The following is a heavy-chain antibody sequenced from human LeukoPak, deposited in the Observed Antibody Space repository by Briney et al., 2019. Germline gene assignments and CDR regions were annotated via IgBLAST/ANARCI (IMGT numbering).Heavy chain of an antibody. V-gene: IGHV3-7*01. CDR3: VRDRGYSTFDY. D-gene: IGHD4-23*01. CDR2: MKEDGGEI. J-gene: IGHJ4*02. Sequence: GGSLRLSCAGSGFPFSNYWMAWVRQAPGKGLEWVANMKEDGGEINYVDSEKGRFTISRDNAKNSLDLQMNSLRVDDTAVYYCVRDRGYSTFDYWGQGTLVIVSS. CDR1: GFPFSNYW.